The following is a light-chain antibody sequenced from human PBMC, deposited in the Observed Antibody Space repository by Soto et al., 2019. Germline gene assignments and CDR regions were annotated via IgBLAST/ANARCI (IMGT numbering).Light chain of an antibody. Sequence: DTQMTQSPSSLSASLGDRVTITCQANQDVGNFLNWYQQKPGKAPKVVIYDASNLPPGVPSRFSGSGPGTQFAFTISSLQSEDVGTYYCQQYDKPFTFGPGTKVELK. J-gene: IGKJ3*01. CDR3: QQYDKPFT. V-gene: IGKV1-33*01. CDR2: DAS. CDR1: QDVGNF.